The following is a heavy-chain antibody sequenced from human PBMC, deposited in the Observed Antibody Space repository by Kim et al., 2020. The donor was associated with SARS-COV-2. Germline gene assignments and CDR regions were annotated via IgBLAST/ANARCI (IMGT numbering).Heavy chain of an antibody. CDR1: GGSISSYY. CDR3: AGGYDSSGYPIDY. CDR2: IYYSGST. V-gene: IGHV4-59*01. Sequence: SETLSLTCTVSGGSISSYYWSWIRQPPGKGLEWIGYIYYSGSTNYNPSLKSRVTISVDTSKNQFSLKLSSVTAADTAVYYCAGGYDSSGYPIDYWGQGTL. J-gene: IGHJ4*02. D-gene: IGHD3-22*01.